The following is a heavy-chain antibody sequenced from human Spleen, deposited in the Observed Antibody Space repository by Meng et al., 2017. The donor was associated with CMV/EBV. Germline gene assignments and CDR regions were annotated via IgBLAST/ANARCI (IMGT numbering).Heavy chain of an antibody. CDR1: GFTFSNAW. J-gene: IGHJ4*02. D-gene: IGHD6-13*01. V-gene: IGHV3-66*01. CDR2: IYSGGST. CDR3: ATRLRRPVGIAAAGINY. Sequence: EVQLXXXXXGVVXPXXXLRLXXXASGFTFSNAWMSWVRQAPGKGLEWVSVIYSGGSTYYADSVKGRFTISRDNSKNTLYLQMNSLRAEDTAVYYCATRLRRPVGIAAAGINYWGQGTLVTVSS.